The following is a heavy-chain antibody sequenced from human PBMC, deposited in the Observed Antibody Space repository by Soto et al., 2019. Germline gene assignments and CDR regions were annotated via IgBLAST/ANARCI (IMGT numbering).Heavy chain of an antibody. CDR1: GGSFSGYY. CDR2: INHGGGT. V-gene: IGHV4-34*01. J-gene: IGHJ3*02. Sequence: SETLSLTCAVYGGSFSGYYWSWIRQPPGKGLEWIGEINHGGGTNYNPSLKSRVTISVDTSKNQFSLNLSSVTAADTAVYYCARTGYSSGWYAFDIWGQGTMVTVS. CDR3: ARTGYSSGWYAFDI. D-gene: IGHD6-19*01.